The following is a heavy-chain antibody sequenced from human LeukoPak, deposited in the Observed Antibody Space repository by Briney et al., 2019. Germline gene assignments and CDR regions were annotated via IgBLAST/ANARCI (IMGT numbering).Heavy chain of an antibody. D-gene: IGHD3-10*01. V-gene: IGHV7-4-1*02. CDR1: GYTFTSYA. CDR3: ARDITVRGYFKGSHPYMDV. J-gene: IGHJ6*03. Sequence: ASVKVSCKAFGYTFTSYAMNWVRQAPGQGLEWMGWINTNTGNPTYAQGFTGRFVFSLDTSVSTAYLQISSLKAEDTAVYYCARDITVRGYFKGSHPYMDVWGKGTTVTVSS. CDR2: INTNTGNP.